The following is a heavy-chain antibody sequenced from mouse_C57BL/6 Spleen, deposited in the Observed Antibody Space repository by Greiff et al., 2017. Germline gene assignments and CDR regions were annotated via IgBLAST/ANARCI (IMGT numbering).Heavy chain of an antibody. CDR2: IDPEDGET. V-gene: IGHV14-2*01. Sequence: EVQLQESGAELVKPGASVKLSCTASGFNIKDYYMHWVKQRTEQGLEWIGRIDPEDGETKYDPKFQGKATITADTSSNTAYLRLSSLTSEDTAVYDCARHYYDDMRRWFAYWGQGTLVTVSA. J-gene: IGHJ3*01. D-gene: IGHD2-4*01. CDR1: GFNIKDYY. CDR3: ARHYYDDMRRWFAY.